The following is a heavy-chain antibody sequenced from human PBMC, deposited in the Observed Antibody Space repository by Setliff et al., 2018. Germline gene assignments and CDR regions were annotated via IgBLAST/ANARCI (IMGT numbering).Heavy chain of an antibody. Sequence: ASVKVSCKVSGYTLTELSMHWVRQAPGKGLEWMGGFDPEDGETSYAQKFQGRVTMTEDTSTDTAYMELSSLRSEDTAVYYCATNLNSGSLTHDAFDIWGQGTMVTVSS. CDR2: FDPEDGET. J-gene: IGHJ3*02. V-gene: IGHV1-24*01. CDR1: GYTLTELS. CDR3: ATNLNSGSLTHDAFDI. D-gene: IGHD1-26*01.